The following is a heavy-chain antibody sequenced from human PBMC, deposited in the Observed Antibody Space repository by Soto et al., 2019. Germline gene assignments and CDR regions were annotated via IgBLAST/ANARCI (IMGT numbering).Heavy chain of an antibody. J-gene: IGHJ5*02. CDR1: GFAISDHY. CDR2: TRNKANSYTT. CDR3: DSLRRNRYH. V-gene: IGHV3-72*01. Sequence: EVQLVESGGGLVQPGGSLRLSCAASGFAISDHYMDWVRQAPGKGLEWVGRTRNKANSYTTAYAASVKVRFTISRDDAKNAVYLHMNTLKTEYTAVYYCDSLRRNRYHWGQGTLVTFSS. D-gene: IGHD1-1*01.